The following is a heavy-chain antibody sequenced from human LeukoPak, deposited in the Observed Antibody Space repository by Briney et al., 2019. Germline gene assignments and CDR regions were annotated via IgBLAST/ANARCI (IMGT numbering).Heavy chain of an antibody. CDR2: IYPGDSDT. D-gene: IGHD6-19*01. Sequence: GESLKISCKGSGYSSPSYWIAWVRQMPGKGLEWMGIIYPGDSDTRNSPSFQGQVTISVDKSISTAYLHWSSLKASDTAVYYCARGLGSYFDYWGQGTLVTVSS. J-gene: IGHJ4*02. CDR1: GYSSPSYW. V-gene: IGHV5-51*01. CDR3: ARGLGSYFDY.